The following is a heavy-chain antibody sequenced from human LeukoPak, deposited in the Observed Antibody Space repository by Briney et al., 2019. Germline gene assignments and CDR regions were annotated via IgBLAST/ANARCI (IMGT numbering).Heavy chain of an antibody. V-gene: IGHV4-4*07. J-gene: IGHJ2*01. Sequence: SVTLSLTCTVSGGSISSYYWSWIRQPAGKGLEWIGRIYSSGSTNYNPSLKSRVTMSVDTSKNQFSLKLSSVTAADTAVYYCARGQYHLLYWYFDLWGRGTLVTVSS. CDR3: ARGQYHLLYWYFDL. CDR1: GGSISSYY. D-gene: IGHD2-2*01. CDR2: IYSSGST.